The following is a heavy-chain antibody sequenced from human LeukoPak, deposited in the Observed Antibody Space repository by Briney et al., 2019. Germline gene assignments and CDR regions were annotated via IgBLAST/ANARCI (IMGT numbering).Heavy chain of an antibody. D-gene: IGHD2-21*02. Sequence: PSETLSLTCTVSGGSISSYYWSWIRQPPGKGLEWIGYIYYSGSTNYNPSLKSRVTISVDTSKNQFSLKLSSVTAADTAVYYCARRVVTHSGFDYWGQGTLVTVSS. J-gene: IGHJ4*02. CDR3: ARRVVTHSGFDY. CDR1: GGSISSYY. CDR2: IYYSGST. V-gene: IGHV4-59*12.